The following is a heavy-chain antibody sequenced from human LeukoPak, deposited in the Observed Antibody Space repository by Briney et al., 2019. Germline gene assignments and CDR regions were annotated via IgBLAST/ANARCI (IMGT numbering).Heavy chain of an antibody. Sequence: ASVKVSCKASGYTFTNYGINWVRQAPGQGLEWMGWINTFNDNTNYAQNLQGRVTMTEDTSTDTAYMELSSLRSEDTVVYYCATDCSSTSCYTSNEYFQHWGQGTLVTVSS. CDR1: GYTFTNYG. J-gene: IGHJ1*01. D-gene: IGHD2-2*02. CDR3: ATDCSSTSCYTSNEYFQH. V-gene: IGHV1-18*01. CDR2: INTFNDNT.